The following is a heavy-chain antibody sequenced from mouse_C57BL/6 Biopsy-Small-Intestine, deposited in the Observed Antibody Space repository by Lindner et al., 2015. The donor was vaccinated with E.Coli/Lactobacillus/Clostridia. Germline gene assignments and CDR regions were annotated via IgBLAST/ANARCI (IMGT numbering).Heavy chain of an antibody. J-gene: IGHJ2*01. Sequence: VQLQEFGGGLVQPGGSLSLSCAASGFTFTDYYMNWVRQPPGKALEWLGFIRNKANGYTTEYSASVKGRFTISRDNSQSILYLQMNALRAEDSATYYCARSFDYWGQGTTLTVSS. CDR3: ARSFDY. V-gene: IGHV7-3*01. CDR1: GFTFTDYY. CDR2: IRNKANGYTT.